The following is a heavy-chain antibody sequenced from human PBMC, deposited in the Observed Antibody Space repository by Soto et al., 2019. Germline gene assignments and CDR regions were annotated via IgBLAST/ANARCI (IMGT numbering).Heavy chain of an antibody. CDR1: GGTFSSYA. Sequence: QVQLVQSGAEVKKPGSLVKVSCKASGGTFSSYAISWVRQAPGQGLEWMGGIIPIFGTANYAQKFQGRVTITADESTSTAYMELSSLRSEDTAVYYCARVLRLSGWSWYYYGMDVWGQGTTVTVSS. V-gene: IGHV1-69*01. D-gene: IGHD6-19*01. J-gene: IGHJ6*02. CDR2: IIPIFGTA. CDR3: ARVLRLSGWSWYYYGMDV.